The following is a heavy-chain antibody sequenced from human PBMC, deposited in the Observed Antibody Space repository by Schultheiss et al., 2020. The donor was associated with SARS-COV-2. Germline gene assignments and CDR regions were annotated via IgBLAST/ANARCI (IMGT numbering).Heavy chain of an antibody. Sequence: GESLKISCKASGYTFTGYSVHWVRQAPGQGLEWMGRINPNSGGTNYAQKFQGRVTMTRDTSITTAYMELSSLRSDDTAVYYCARVNWGPEGAFDIWGQGTMVTVSS. CDR3: ARVNWGPEGAFDI. D-gene: IGHD7-27*01. J-gene: IGHJ3*02. CDR2: INPNSGGT. CDR1: GYTFTGYS. V-gene: IGHV1-2*06.